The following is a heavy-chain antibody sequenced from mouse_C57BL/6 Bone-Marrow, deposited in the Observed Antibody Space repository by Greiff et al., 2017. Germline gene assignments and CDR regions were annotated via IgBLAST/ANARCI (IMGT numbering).Heavy chain of an antibody. D-gene: IGHD1-1*01. CDR3: ARFAVARAY. CDR2: IYPGSGST. V-gene: IGHV1-55*01. CDR1: GYTFTSYW. Sequence: QVQLQQPGAELVKPGASVKMSCKASGYTFTSYWITWVKQRPGQGLEWIGDIYPGSGSTNYNEKFKSKATLTVDTPSSTAYMQLSSLTSEDSAVYYCARFAVARAYWGQGTLVTVSA. J-gene: IGHJ3*01.